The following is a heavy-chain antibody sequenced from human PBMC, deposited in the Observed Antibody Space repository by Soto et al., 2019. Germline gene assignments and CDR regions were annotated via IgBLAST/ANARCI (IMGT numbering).Heavy chain of an antibody. J-gene: IGHJ2*01. CDR2: IWYDGTNK. V-gene: IGHV3-33*01. CDR3: ARVPGYSSGWYWYFDL. Sequence: QVQLVESGGGVVQPGRSLRLSCAASGFTFSSYGMHWVRQAPGKGLEWVAVIWYDGTNKFYADSVKGRFTISRDNSKNTLYLQMNSLRAEDTAVYSCARVPGYSSGWYWYFDLWGRGTLVTVSS. CDR1: GFTFSSYG. D-gene: IGHD6-19*01.